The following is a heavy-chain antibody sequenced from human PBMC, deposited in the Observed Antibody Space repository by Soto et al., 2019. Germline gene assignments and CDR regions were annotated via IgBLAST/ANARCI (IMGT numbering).Heavy chain of an antibody. Sequence: QVQLVESGGGLVKPGGSLRLSCAASGFTFSDYYMSWIRQAPGKGLEWVSYISNSGRTLYYADSMKGRLTLSRDNAKNSLFLQMNSLRSEDTAVYYCARDLVAVSGGVYSSSSGGYFFDFWGQGTLVTVSS. CDR3: ARDLVAVSGGVYSSSSGGYFFDF. CDR2: ISNSGRTL. J-gene: IGHJ4*02. CDR1: GFTFSDYY. D-gene: IGHD6-6*01. V-gene: IGHV3-11*01.